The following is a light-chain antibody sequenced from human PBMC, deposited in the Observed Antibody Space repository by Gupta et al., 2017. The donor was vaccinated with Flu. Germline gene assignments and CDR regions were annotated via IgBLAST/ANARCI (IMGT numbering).Light chain of an antibody. CDR2: DAS. CDR3: QQNNTLPT. J-gene: IGKJ1*01. CDR1: KDIRIY. Sequence: GDRDTITCKANKDIRIYLNWYQQKPGKDPNILIADASNLQKGVPSRFRGCGSDTEFTLTISRLQYEDIESYYCQQNNTLPTFGQGTRVDIK. V-gene: IGKV1-33*01.